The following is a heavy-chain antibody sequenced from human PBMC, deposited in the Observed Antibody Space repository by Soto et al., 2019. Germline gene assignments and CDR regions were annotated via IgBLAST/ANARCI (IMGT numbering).Heavy chain of an antibody. V-gene: IGHV4-39*01. J-gene: IGHJ4*02. Sequence: PSETLSLTCTVSGGSISSSCYYWGWIRQPPGKGLEWIGSIYYSGSTYYNPSLKSRVTISVDTSKNQFSLKLSSVTAADTAVYYCARVIYDSSGYPDYWGQGTLVTVSS. CDR1: GGSISSSCYY. CDR3: ARVIYDSSGYPDY. CDR2: IYYSGST. D-gene: IGHD3-22*01.